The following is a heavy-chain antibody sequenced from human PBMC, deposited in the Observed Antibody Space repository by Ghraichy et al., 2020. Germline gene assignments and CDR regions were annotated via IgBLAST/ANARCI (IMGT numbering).Heavy chain of an antibody. CDR2: ITASYDGT. D-gene: IGHD1-1*01. J-gene: IGHJ5*02. CDR1: GFSLSSFV. Sequence: SCAASGFSLSSFVMAWVRQAPGKGLEWVSSITASYDGTYYADSVKGRFSISRDDSKNSVYLQMNRLRAEDTAIYYCAKGRTAGKLDWFDPWGQGTLVTVAS. CDR3: AKGRTAGKLDWFDP. V-gene: IGHV3-23*01.